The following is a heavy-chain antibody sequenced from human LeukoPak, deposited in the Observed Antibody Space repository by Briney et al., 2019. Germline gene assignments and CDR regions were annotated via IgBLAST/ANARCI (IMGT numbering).Heavy chain of an antibody. CDR2: INHSGST. J-gene: IGHJ4*02. V-gene: IGHV4-34*01. CDR1: GGSFSGYY. D-gene: IGHD5-12*01. Sequence: PSETPSLTCAVYGGSFSGYYWSWIRQPPGKGLEWIGEINHSGSTNYNPSLKSRVTISVDTSKNQFSLKLSSVTAADTAVYYCARVSGYDSDFDYWGQGTLVTVSS. CDR3: ARVSGYDSDFDY.